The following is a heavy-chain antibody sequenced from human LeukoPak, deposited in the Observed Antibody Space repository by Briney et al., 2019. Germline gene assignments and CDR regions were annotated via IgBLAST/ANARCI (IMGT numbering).Heavy chain of an antibody. V-gene: IGHV3-30-3*01. D-gene: IGHD3-16*01. Sequence: GGSLILSCAASGFTFSSYAMHWVRQAPGKELEWVAVISYDGSNKYYADSVKGRFTISRDNSKNTLYLQMNSLRAEDTAVYYCAKERGKSGYYFDYWGQGTLVTVSS. J-gene: IGHJ4*02. CDR2: ISYDGSNK. CDR3: AKERGKSGYYFDY. CDR1: GFTFSSYA.